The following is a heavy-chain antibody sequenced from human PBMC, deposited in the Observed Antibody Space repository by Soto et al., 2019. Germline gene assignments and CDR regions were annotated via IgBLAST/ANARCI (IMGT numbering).Heavy chain of an antibody. V-gene: IGHV3-30*18. D-gene: IGHD6-19*01. CDR2: ISYDGSNK. J-gene: IGHJ4*02. CDR3: AKDLRSSGSYFDY. Sequence: PGGSLRLSCAASGFTFSSYGMHWVRQAPGKGLEWVAVISYDGSNKYYADSVKGRFTISRDNSKNTLYLQMNSLRAEDTAVYYCAKDLRSSGSYFDYWGQGTLVTVSS. CDR1: GFTFSSYG.